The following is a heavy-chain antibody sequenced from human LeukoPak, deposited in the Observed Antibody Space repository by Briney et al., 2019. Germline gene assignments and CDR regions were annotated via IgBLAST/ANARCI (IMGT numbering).Heavy chain of an antibody. V-gene: IGHV3-23*01. CDR3: ARDRWGGDYYDSSGPLDY. CDR2: ISGSGGST. J-gene: IGHJ4*02. CDR1: GFTFSSYA. D-gene: IGHD3-22*01. Sequence: PGGSLRLPCAASGFTFSSYAMSWVRQAPGKGLEWVSAISGSGGSTYYADSVKGRFTISRDNAKNSVYLQMNSLRAEDTAVYYCARDRWGGDYYDSSGPLDYWGQGTLVTVSS.